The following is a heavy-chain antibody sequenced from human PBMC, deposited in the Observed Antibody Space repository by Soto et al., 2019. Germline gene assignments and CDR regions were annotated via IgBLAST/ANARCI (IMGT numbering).Heavy chain of an antibody. CDR3: ARAITMVRGGFDY. J-gene: IGHJ4*02. CDR1: GGTFSSYT. V-gene: IGHV1-69*02. CDR2: IIPILVIA. Sequence: GASVKVSCKASGGTFSSYTISWVRQAPGQGLEWKGRIIPILVIANYAQKFQGRVTITADKSTSTAYMELSSLRFEDTAVYYCARAITMVRGGFDYWGQGTLVTVSS. D-gene: IGHD3-10*01.